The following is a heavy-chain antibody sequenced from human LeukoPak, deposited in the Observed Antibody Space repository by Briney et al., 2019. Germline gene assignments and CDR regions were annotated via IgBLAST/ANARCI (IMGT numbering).Heavy chain of an antibody. CDR3: AREILGGFNPGAY. CDR2: IHRSGSP. V-gene: IGHV4-4*02. Sequence: SETLSLTCTVSLDSTTSNFWSWVRQPPGKGLEWIGEIHRSGSPNYNPSLQSRVTISIDRSRNQIALELSSVTAAETAVYYCAREILGGFNPGAYWGQGTLVTVSS. J-gene: IGHJ4*02. CDR1: LDSTTSNF. D-gene: IGHD1-14*01.